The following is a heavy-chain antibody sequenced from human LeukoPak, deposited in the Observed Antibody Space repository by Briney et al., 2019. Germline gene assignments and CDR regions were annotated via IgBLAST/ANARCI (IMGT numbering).Heavy chain of an antibody. CDR3: ARDRQQLVFPYYYYGMDV. V-gene: IGHV4-31*03. Sequence: SETLSLTCTVSGGSISSGGYYWSWIRQHPGKGLEWIGYIYYSGSTCYNPSLKSRVTISVDTSKNQFSLKLSSVTAADTAVYYCARDRQQLVFPYYYYGMDVWGQGTTVTVSS. J-gene: IGHJ6*02. CDR1: GGSISSGGYY. CDR2: IYYSGST. D-gene: IGHD6-13*01.